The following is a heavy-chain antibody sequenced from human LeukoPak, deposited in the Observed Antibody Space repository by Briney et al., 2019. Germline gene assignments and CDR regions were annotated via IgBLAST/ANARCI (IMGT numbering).Heavy chain of an antibody. Sequence: SETLSLTCTVSGGSIGSYSWSWLRQPPGKGLEWIGSLYYSGYTDSNPSLNSRVTISVDTSKNQFSLKLSSVTAADTAIYYCARDLDHFDYWGQGTLVTVSS. CDR2: LYYSGYT. V-gene: IGHV4-59*01. CDR3: ARDLDHFDY. J-gene: IGHJ4*02. CDR1: GGSIGSYS. D-gene: IGHD3/OR15-3a*01.